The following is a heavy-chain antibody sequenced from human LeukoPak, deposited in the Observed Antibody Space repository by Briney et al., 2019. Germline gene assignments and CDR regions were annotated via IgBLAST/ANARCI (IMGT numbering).Heavy chain of an antibody. CDR2: IYPGDSDT. J-gene: IGHJ6*02. CDR3: ASSRNWNDGFLGGMDV. Sequence: GESLKISCKGSGYSFTSYWIGWVRQLPGKGLEWMGIIYPGDSDTRYSPSFQGQVTISADKSISTAYLQWSSLKASDTAMYYCASSRNWNDGFLGGMDVWGQGTTVTVSS. D-gene: IGHD1-20*01. CDR1: GYSFTSYW. V-gene: IGHV5-51*01.